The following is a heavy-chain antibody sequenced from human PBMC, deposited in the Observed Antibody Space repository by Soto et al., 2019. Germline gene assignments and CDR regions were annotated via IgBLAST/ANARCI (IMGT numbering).Heavy chain of an antibody. CDR3: ARRDWWELPRVQEYFDY. V-gene: IGHV4-39*01. D-gene: IGHD2-15*01. J-gene: IGHJ4*02. Sequence: SETLSLTCTVSGGSISSSSYYWGWIRQPPXKGLEWIGSIYYSGSTYYNPSLKSRVTISVDTSKNQFSLKLSSVTAADTAVYYCARRDWWELPRVQEYFDYWGREPWSPSPQ. CDR1: GGSISSSSYY. CDR2: IYYSGST.